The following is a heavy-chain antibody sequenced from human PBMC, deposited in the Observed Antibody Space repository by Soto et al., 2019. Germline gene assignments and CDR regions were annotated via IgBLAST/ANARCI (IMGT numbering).Heavy chain of an antibody. Sequence: QVQLVQSGAEVKRPGSSVKVSCKASGDTFNFYSINWVRQAPGVGLEWMGRVNPIVSMSNYAQKFQGRVRMTADKSTRTAYMELSSLRSEDTAIYCCASSYGSGYRAFDYWGQGALVTVSS. CDR3: ASSYGSGYRAFDY. CDR2: VNPIVSMS. V-gene: IGHV1-69*02. D-gene: IGHD3-10*01. J-gene: IGHJ4*02. CDR1: GDTFNFYS.